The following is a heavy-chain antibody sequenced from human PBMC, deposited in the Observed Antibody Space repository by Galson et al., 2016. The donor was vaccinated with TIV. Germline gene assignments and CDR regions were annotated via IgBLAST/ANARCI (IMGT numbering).Heavy chain of an antibody. Sequence: ETLSLTCTVSNYAISNNYYWGWIRQPPGKGLEWIGSVYKTGSTNYNPSLKSRVTISVDKSKNQFSLKLSSVTAADTAVYYCARDSHYGPYYYGMDVWGQGTTVTVSS. V-gene: IGHV4-38-2*02. CDR2: VYKTGST. CDR1: NYAISNNYY. CDR3: ARDSHYGPYYYGMDV. D-gene: IGHD4-17*01. J-gene: IGHJ6*02.